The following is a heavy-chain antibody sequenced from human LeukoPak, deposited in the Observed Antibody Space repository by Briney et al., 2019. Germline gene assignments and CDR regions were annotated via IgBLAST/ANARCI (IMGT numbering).Heavy chain of an antibody. CDR1: GYTFTSYG. D-gene: IGHD2-15*01. Sequence: GASVKVSCKASGYTFTSYGISWVRQAPGQGLEWMGWISAYNGNTNYAQKLQGRVTMTTDTSTSTAYMELRSLRSVDTAVYYCARAQEYCSGGSCCSFPFQFDYWGQGTLVTVSS. CDR2: ISAYNGNT. CDR3: ARAQEYCSGGSCCSFPFQFDY. J-gene: IGHJ4*02. V-gene: IGHV1-18*01.